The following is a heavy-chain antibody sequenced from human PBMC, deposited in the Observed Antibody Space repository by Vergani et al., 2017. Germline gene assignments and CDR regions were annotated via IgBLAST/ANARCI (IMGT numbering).Heavy chain of an antibody. J-gene: IGHJ3*01. CDR2: IGVDGDR. CDR3: VRERAPFDAFDV. V-gene: IGHV3-13*01. Sequence: EVQLVESGGGLVQPGGSLRLSCAASGFTFSSNDFHWVRQTAGKGLEWVSSIGVDGDRYYSDSVKGRFTISRDNSRYTLDLQMDSLRAEDTAVYHCVRERAPFDAFDVWGQGTMVTVSS. CDR1: GFTFSSND.